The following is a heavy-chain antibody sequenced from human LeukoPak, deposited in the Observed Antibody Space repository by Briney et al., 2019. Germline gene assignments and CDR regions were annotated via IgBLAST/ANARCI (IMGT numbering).Heavy chain of an antibody. CDR1: GGTFSSYA. Sequence: ASVKVSCKASGGTFSSYAISWVRQAPGQGLEWMGIINPSGGSTSYAQKFQGRVTMTRDTSTSTVYMELSSLRSEDTAVYYCVRAFDFWGQRTLVTVSS. V-gene: IGHV1-46*01. CDR2: INPSGGST. J-gene: IGHJ4*02. CDR3: VRAFDF.